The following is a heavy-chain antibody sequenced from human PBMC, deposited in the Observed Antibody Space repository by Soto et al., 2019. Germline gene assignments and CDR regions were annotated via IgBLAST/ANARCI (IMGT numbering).Heavy chain of an antibody. Sequence: QVQLVQSGAEVKKPGASVKVSCKTSEYSFMTYAIHWVRQAPGQSLEWMGWIHAGNGNAKYSQNFQGRVTITRDTSANTVYMELSSLRSEDTALYYCARETFSVPTYSCDSWGQGTLVTVSS. J-gene: IGHJ4*02. CDR2: IHAGNGNA. CDR3: ARETFSVPTYSCDS. CDR1: EYSFMTYA. V-gene: IGHV1-3*01. D-gene: IGHD2-21*01.